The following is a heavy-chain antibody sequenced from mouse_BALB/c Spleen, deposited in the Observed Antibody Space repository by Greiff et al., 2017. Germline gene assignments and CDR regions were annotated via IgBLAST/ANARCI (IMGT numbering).Heavy chain of an antibody. V-gene: IGHV2-9*02. CDR2: IWAGGST. CDR1: GFSLTSYG. D-gene: IGHD1-1*01. J-gene: IGHJ4*01. CDR3: ARLYYYGSSSYYAMDY. Sequence: VKLVESGPGLVAPSQSLSITCTVSGFSLTSYGVHWVRQPPGKGLEWLGVIWAGGSTNYNSALMSRLSISKDNSKSQVFLKMNSLQTDDTAMYYCARLYYYGSSSYYAMDYWGQGTSVTVSS.